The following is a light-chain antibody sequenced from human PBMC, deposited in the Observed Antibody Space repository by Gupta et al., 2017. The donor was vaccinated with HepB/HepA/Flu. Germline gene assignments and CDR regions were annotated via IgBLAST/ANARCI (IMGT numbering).Light chain of an antibody. V-gene: IGLV1-47*02. CDR2: NDD. Sequence: QPVLTQPPSASGTPGMRFATSCSGSSSNVGRDNVYWYRQLPGTAPKLLIYNDDRPPSGVPDRFSGSKSGTSASLAISGLRSEDEADYYCAAWDNSLSAYVFGTGTWVTVL. CDR1: SSNVGRDN. J-gene: IGLJ1*01. CDR3: AAWDNSLSAYV.